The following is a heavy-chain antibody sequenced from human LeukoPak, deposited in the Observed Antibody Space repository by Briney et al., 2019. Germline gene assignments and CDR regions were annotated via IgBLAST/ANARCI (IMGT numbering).Heavy chain of an antibody. J-gene: IGHJ4*02. CDR2: TYFRSKWYN. D-gene: IGHD4-23*01. CDR3: ARTYGGNCDY. Sequence: SQTLSLTCAISGDSVSGNNAAWNWIRQSPSRGFEWLGRTYFRSKWYNDYAASVKSRITVNPDTSKNHFSLQLSSVTPEDTAVYYCARTYGGNCDYWGQGTLVAVSS. V-gene: IGHV6-1*01. CDR1: GDSVSGNNAA.